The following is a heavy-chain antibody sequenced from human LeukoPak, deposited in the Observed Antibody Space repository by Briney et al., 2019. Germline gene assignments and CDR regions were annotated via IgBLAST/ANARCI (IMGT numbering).Heavy chain of an antibody. V-gene: IGHV1-69*05. Sequence: GASVKVSCKASGGTFSGYAISWVRQAPGQGLEWMGGIIPIFGTANYAQKFQGRVTITTDESTSTAYMELSSLRSEDTAVYYCAREAGEYCSSTSCTQWFDPWGQGTLVTVSS. CDR1: GGTFSGYA. CDR2: IIPIFGTA. CDR3: AREAGEYCSSTSCTQWFDP. D-gene: IGHD2-2*01. J-gene: IGHJ5*02.